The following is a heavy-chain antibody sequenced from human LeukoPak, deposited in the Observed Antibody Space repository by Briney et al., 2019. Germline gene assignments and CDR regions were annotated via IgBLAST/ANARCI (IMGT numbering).Heavy chain of an antibody. CDR1: GYSFTSYW. J-gene: IGHJ5*02. D-gene: IGHD2-21*02. CDR2: IYPGNSDT. CDR3: ARLPYCGGDCYPNWFDP. Sequence: GESPKISCKGSGYSFTSYWIGWVRQMPGKGLEWMGIIYPGNSDTRYSPSFQGQVTISADKSISTAYLQWNSLKASDTAMYYCARLPYCGGDCYPNWFDPWGQGTLVTVSS. V-gene: IGHV5-51*01.